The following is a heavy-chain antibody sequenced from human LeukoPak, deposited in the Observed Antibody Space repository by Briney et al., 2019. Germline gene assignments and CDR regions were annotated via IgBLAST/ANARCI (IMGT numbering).Heavy chain of an antibody. J-gene: IGHJ6*02. CDR3: ARDGVVVAAATYDGLDV. D-gene: IGHD2-15*01. CDR1: GLTFSNYW. Sequence: GGSLRLSCVASGLTFSNYWMSWVRQAPGKGLEWVANIKEDGSEKNYVDSVKGRFTISRDNAKNSLYLQMNSLRAEDTAVYYCARDGVVVAAATYDGLDVWGQGTTVTVSS. CDR2: IKEDGSEK. V-gene: IGHV3-7*01.